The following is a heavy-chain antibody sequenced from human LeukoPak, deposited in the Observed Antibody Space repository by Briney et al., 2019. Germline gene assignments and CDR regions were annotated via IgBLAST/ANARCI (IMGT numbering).Heavy chain of an antibody. CDR2: ISAYNGNT. Sequence: ASVKVSCKASGYNFTNYGLSWVRQAPGQELEWMGWISAYNGNTNYAQKIQGRVTMTTDTSTSTAYMELRSLRSDDTAVYYCATDLYYYDGSGYGDAFDIWGQGTMVTVSS. CDR3: ATDLYYYDGSGYGDAFDI. D-gene: IGHD3-22*01. V-gene: IGHV1-18*01. J-gene: IGHJ3*02. CDR1: GYNFTNYG.